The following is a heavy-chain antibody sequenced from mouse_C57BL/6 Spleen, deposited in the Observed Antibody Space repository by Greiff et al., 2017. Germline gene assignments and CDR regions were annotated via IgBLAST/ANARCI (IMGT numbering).Heavy chain of an antibody. J-gene: IGHJ3*01. CDR2: ISYDGSN. D-gene: IGHD6-1*01. CDR1: GYSITSGYY. V-gene: IGHV3-6*01. Sequence: EVHLVESGPGLVKPSQSLSLTCSVTGYSITSGYYWNWIRQFPGNKLEWMGYISYDGSNNYNPSLKNRISITRDTSKNQFFLKLNSVTTEDTATYYCARDKEGATVGFAYWGQGTLVTVSA. CDR3: ARDKEGATVGFAY.